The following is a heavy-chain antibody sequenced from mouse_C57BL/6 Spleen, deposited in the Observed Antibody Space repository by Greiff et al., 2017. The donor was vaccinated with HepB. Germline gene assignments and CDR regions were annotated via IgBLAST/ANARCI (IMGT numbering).Heavy chain of an antibody. J-gene: IGHJ3*01. V-gene: IGHV1-36*01. Sequence: VQLQQSGPVLVKPGPSVKISCKASGFTFTDYYMHWVKQSHGKSLEWIGLVSPYNGGTSYNQKFKGKATLTVDTSSSTAYLELNSLTSEDSAVYYCARSRGYDGAWFAYWGQGTLVTVSA. CDR1: GFTFTDYY. CDR3: ARSRGYDGAWFAY. D-gene: IGHD2-2*01. CDR2: VSPYNGGT.